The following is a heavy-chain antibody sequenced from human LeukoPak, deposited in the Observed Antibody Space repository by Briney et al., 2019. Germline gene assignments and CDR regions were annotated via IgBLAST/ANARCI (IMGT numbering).Heavy chain of an antibody. D-gene: IGHD1-26*01. CDR2: IYHSGST. V-gene: IGHV4-38-2*02. CDR1: GYSISSGYY. CDR3: ARDPSGSYFSDI. Sequence: PSETLSLTCTVSGYSISSGYYWGWIRQPPGKGLEWIGSIYHSGSTYYNPSLKSRVTISVDTPKNQFSLKLSSVTAADTAVYYCARDPSGSYFSDIWGQGTMVTVSS. J-gene: IGHJ3*02.